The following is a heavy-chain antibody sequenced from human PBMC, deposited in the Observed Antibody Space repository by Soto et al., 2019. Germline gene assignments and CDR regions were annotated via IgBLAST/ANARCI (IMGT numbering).Heavy chain of an antibody. J-gene: IGHJ6*02. CDR2: IIPIFGTA. D-gene: IGHD6-19*01. CDR3: PREGAVAAKRPHYYRYGMDV. Sequence: SGKVSCKASVSTFSSSALSWLLQAPGQRLEWMGGIIPIFGTANYAQKFQGRVTITADESTSTAYMELSSLRSEDTAVYYCPREGAVAAKRPHYYRYGMDVCARGTT. CDR1: VSTFSSSA. V-gene: IGHV1-69*13.